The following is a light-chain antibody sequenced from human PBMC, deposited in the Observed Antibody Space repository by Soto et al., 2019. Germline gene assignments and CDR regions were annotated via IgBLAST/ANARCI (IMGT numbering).Light chain of an antibody. CDR1: QSVGSD. J-gene: IGKJ1*01. CDR2: DIL. CDR3: QQKNHWIWT. V-gene: IGKV3D-15*01. Sequence: EIVMTQSPATPSVSPGERATLSCRASQSVGSDLAWYQKKPGQDPRLVIYDILTRATGVPTRISGIASGTEFTLTITRLQSEDFAVYDCQQKNHWIWTFGQGTKGDNK.